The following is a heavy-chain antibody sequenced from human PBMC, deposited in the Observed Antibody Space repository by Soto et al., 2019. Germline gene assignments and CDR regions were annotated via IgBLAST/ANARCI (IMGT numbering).Heavy chain of an antibody. CDR1: GYTFTTYG. V-gene: IGHV1-18*01. CDR2: ISTYNANT. Sequence: ASVKVSCKASGYTFTTYGISWVRQAPGQGLEWMGWISTYNANTNYAQKLQGRVTMTTDTSTSTAYMELSSLRSDDTAIYYCVRAVAIPGYPDNWGQGTLVTVSS. CDR3: VRAVAIPGYPDN. D-gene: IGHD5-12*01. J-gene: IGHJ4*02.